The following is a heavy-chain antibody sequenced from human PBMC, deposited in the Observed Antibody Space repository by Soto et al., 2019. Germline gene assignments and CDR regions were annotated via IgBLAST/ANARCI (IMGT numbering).Heavy chain of an antibody. D-gene: IGHD3-22*01. CDR1: GFTFDDYA. Sequence: VGSLRLSCAASGFTFDDYAMHWVRQAPGKGLEWVSLISWDGGSTYYADSVKGRFTISRDNSKNSLYLQMNSLRAEDTALYYCAKDYYDSSGYIDYWGQGTLVTVSS. CDR3: AKDYYDSSGYIDY. CDR2: ISWDGGST. V-gene: IGHV3-43D*04. J-gene: IGHJ4*02.